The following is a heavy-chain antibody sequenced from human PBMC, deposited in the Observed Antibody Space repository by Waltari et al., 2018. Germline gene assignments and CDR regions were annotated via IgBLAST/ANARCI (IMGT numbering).Heavy chain of an antibody. CDR1: GFTFSSYA. J-gene: IGHJ2*01. CDR3: AKKGVTEGYMIVVVITTNWYFDL. D-gene: IGHD3-22*01. V-gene: IGHV3-23*01. Sequence: EVQLLESGGGLVQPGGSLRLSCAASGFTFSSYAMSWVRQAPGKGLEWVSASRCSGGSTYYADAVKGRFTISRDNSKNTLYLQMNSLRAEDTAVYYCAKKGVTEGYMIVVVITTNWYFDLWGRGTLVTVSS. CDR2: SRCSGGST.